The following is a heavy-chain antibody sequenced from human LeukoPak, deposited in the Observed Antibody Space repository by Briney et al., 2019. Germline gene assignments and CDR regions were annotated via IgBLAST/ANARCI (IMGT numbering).Heavy chain of an antibody. CDR2: ISSSSSYI. V-gene: IGHV3-21*01. Sequence: GGSLRLSCAASGFSFSSYTMNWVRQAPGKGLEWVSIISSSSSYIYYADSVKGRFTISRDNAKNALYLQMNGLRVEDTAVYYCARDGRCGGDCYASWGQGTLVTVSS. CDR1: GFSFSSYT. D-gene: IGHD2-21*02. CDR3: ARDGRCGGDCYAS. J-gene: IGHJ4*02.